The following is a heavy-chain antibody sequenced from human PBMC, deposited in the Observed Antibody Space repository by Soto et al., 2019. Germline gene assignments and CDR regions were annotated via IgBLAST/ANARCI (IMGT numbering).Heavy chain of an antibody. Sequence: SETLSLTCAVSGGSISSSNWWSWVRQPPGKGLEWIGEIYHSGSTNYNPSLKSRVTISVDKSKNQFSLKLSSVTAADTAVYYCARDNYGSGSYYPYNWFDPWGQGTLVTVSS. D-gene: IGHD3-10*01. V-gene: IGHV4-4*02. CDR1: GGSISSSNW. CDR3: ARDNYGSGSYYPYNWFDP. CDR2: IYHSGST. J-gene: IGHJ5*02.